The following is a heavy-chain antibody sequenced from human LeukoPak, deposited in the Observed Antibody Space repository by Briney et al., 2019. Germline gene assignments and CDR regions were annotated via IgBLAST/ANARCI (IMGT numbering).Heavy chain of an antibody. CDR3: ARDARDIVVVPAAPYYYYYYMDV. CDR2: IYSGGST. CDR1: GFTVSSNY. V-gene: IGHV3-53*01. D-gene: IGHD2-2*01. Sequence: PGGSLRLSCAASGFTVSSNYMSWVRQAPGKGLEWVSVIYSGGSTHYADSVKGRFTISRDNSKNTLYLQMNSLRAEDTAVYYCARDARDIVVVPAAPYYYYYYMDVWGKGTTVTVSS. J-gene: IGHJ6*03.